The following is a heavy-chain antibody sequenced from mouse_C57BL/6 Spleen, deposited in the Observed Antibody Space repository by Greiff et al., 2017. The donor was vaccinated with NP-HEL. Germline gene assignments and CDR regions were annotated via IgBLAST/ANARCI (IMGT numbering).Heavy chain of an antibody. J-gene: IGHJ1*03. CDR3: ARSRNYGYFDV. Sequence: QVQLQQPGAELVKPGASVKLSCKASGYTFTSYWMQWVKQRPGQGLEWIGEIDPSDSYTNYNQKFKGKATLTVDTSSSTTYMQLSSLTSEDSAVYYSARSRNYGYFDVWGTGTTVTVSS. CDR1: GYTFTSYW. V-gene: IGHV1-50*01. CDR2: IDPSDSYT.